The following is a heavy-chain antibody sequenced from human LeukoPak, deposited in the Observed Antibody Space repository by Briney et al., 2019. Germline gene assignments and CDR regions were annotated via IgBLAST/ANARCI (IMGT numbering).Heavy chain of an antibody. CDR2: ISSSSSTI. Sequence: GGSLRLSCAASGFTFSSYAMSWVRQAPGKGLEWVSAISSSSSTIYYADSVKGRFTISRDNAKNSLYLQMNSLRAEDTAVYYCAGKGGVGYCTNGVCYTGTIDYWGREPWSPSPQ. V-gene: IGHV3-48*01. CDR3: AGKGGVGYCTNGVCYTGTIDY. J-gene: IGHJ4*02. CDR1: GFTFSSYA. D-gene: IGHD2-8*01.